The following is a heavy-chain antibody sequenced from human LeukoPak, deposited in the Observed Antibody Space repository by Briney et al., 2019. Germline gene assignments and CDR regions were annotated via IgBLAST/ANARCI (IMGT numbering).Heavy chain of an antibody. Sequence: GRSLRLSCAASGFTFSSYAMHWVRQAPGKGLEWVAVISYDGSNKYYADSVKGRFTISRDNSKNTLYLQMNSLRAEDTAVYYCARDHTRTVTIYYFDYWGQGTLVTVSS. D-gene: IGHD4-11*01. CDR3: ARDHTRTVTIYYFDY. CDR1: GFTFSSYA. V-gene: IGHV3-30-3*01. J-gene: IGHJ4*02. CDR2: ISYDGSNK.